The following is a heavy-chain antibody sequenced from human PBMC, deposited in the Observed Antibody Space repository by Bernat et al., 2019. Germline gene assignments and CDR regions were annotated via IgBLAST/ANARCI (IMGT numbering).Heavy chain of an antibody. Sequence: QVQLVQSGAEVKKPGASVKVSCKASGYTFTSYDINWVRQATGQGLEWMGWMNTNRGNTGYAQKFQGRVTMTRNTSISTAYMELSSLRSEDTAVYYCARDRSSVVVPAARGWFDPWGQRTLVTVSS. CDR2: MNTNRGNT. CDR3: ARDRSSVVVPAARGWFDP. J-gene: IGHJ5*02. CDR1: GYTFTSYD. V-gene: IGHV1-8*01. D-gene: IGHD2-2*01.